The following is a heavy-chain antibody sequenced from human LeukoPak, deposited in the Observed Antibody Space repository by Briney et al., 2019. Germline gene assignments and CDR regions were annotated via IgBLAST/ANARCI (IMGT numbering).Heavy chain of an antibody. CDR2: IYYSGST. Sequence: SETLSLTCTVSGGSISSGDYYWSWIRQPPGKGLEWIGYIYYSGSTYYNPSLKSRVTISVDTSKNQFSLKLSSVTAADTAVYYCARAMITFGGVIVKGYYFDYWGQGTLVTVSS. CDR1: GGSISSGDYY. D-gene: IGHD3-16*02. V-gene: IGHV4-30-4*01. CDR3: ARAMITFGGVIVKGYYFDY. J-gene: IGHJ4*02.